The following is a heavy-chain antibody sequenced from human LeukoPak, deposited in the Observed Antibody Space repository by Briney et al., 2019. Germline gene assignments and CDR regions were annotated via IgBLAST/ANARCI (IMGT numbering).Heavy chain of an antibody. CDR1: GFTFNGNA. CDR2: ISSYSGSI. D-gene: IGHD3-10*01. J-gene: IGHJ4*02. Sequence: PGGSLRLSCVASGFTFNGNAMSWVRQAPGKGLEWISTISSYSGSIYYAESVKGRFTISRDNSKNTLYLQMNSLRADDTAVYYCASCGSRGQIFDYWGQGTLVSVSS. CDR3: ASCGSRGQIFDY. V-gene: IGHV3-23*01.